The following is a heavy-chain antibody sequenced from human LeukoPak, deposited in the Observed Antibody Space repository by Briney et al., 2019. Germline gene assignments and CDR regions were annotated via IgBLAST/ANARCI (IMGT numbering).Heavy chain of an antibody. V-gene: IGHV1-69*04. Sequence: SVKVSCKASGVTFSSYAISWVRQAPGQGLEWMGRIIPIFGIANYAQKFQGRVTITADKSTSTAYMELSSLRSEDTAVYYCARVPDIVVVPAAIPISWFDPWGQGTLVTVSS. D-gene: IGHD2-2*02. CDR2: IIPIFGIA. CDR3: ARVPDIVVVPAAIPISWFDP. J-gene: IGHJ5*02. CDR1: GVTFSSYA.